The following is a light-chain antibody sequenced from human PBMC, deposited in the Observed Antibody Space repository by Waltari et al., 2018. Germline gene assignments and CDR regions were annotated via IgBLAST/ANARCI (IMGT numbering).Light chain of an antibody. CDR3: AAWDDSLGGLV. CDR2: NNN. J-gene: IGLJ2*01. CDR1: SSNIGGNY. Sequence: QSVLTQPPSASGTPGQRVSISCSGSSSNIGGNYVYWYLQVPGTAPKLLIYNNNVRPSGVSDGFSGSKSGTSASLAISGLRSEDEADYYCAAWDDSLGGLVFGGGTKVTVL. V-gene: IGLV1-47*01.